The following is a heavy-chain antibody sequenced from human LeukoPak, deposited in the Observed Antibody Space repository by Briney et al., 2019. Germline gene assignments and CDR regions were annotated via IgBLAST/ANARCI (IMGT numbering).Heavy chain of an antibody. J-gene: IGHJ4*01. V-gene: IGHV4-30-2*01. CDR1: GGSISRGGNP. CDR2: VYQSGST. D-gene: IGHD2-2*01. Sequence: SETLSLTCAVSGGSISRGGNPWSWIRQPPGKGLEWIGYVYQSGSTYYNPSLKSRVTISLDRSKNQFSLKLNSVTAADTAVYYCARVTSNCFCVFVYWGHGTLVTVSS. CDR3: ARVTSNCFCVFVY.